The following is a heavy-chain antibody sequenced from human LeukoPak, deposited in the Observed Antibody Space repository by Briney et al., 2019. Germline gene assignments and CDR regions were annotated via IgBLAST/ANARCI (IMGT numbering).Heavy chain of an antibody. CDR2: ITTIMTTI. CDR1: GFTFSSYN. D-gene: IGHD5-18*01. CDR3: VRDYNYGFDY. J-gene: IGHJ4*02. Sequence: VGSLRLSCAASGFTFSSYNMNWVCQAPGKGLEWVSYITTIMTTISYPHSVKGRFTSSRDNAKNSLYLQINRLRAEDTAVYYCVRDYNYGFDYWGQGTLVIVSS. V-gene: IGHV3-48*04.